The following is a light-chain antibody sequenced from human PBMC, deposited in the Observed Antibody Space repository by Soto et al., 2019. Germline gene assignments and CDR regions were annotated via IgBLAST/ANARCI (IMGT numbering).Light chain of an antibody. CDR3: QQYGTAPYT. J-gene: IGKJ2*01. CDR1: QSVDSSY. V-gene: IGKV3-20*01. CDR2: GTS. Sequence: ETVVTQSPVTLSLSPGEGATLSCRASQSVDSSYLAWYQQKPGQAPRLLIHGTSNRASGIPDRFSGSGSGTDFTLTISRLEPEEVAVYYCQQYGTAPYTFGQGTTLEYK.